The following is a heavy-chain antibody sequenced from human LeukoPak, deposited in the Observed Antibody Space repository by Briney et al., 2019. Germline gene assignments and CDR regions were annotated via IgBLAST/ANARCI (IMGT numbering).Heavy chain of an antibody. CDR3: ARTRVGYFDWLFVFDY. Sequence: AASVKVSCKASGYTFTSYDINWVRQATGQGLEWMGWMNPNSGNTGYAQKFQGRVTMTRNTSISTAYMELSSLRSEDTAVYYCARTRVGYFDWLFVFDYWGQGTLVTVSS. V-gene: IGHV1-8*01. CDR2: MNPNSGNT. CDR1: GYTFTSYD. J-gene: IGHJ4*02. D-gene: IGHD3-9*01.